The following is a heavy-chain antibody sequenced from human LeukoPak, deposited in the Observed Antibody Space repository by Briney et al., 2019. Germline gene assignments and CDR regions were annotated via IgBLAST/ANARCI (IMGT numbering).Heavy chain of an antibody. V-gene: IGHV4-59*01. D-gene: IGHD3-10*01. CDR2: IYYSGST. J-gene: IGHJ4*02. CDR1: GGSISSYY. Sequence: SETLSLTCTVSGGSISSYYWSWIRQPPGKGLDWIGFIYYSGSTNYNPSLRSRVTISVDTSKNQFSLKLSSVTAADTAIYYCARVRGSGSTAIDYWGQGTLVTVSS. CDR3: ARVRGSGSTAIDY.